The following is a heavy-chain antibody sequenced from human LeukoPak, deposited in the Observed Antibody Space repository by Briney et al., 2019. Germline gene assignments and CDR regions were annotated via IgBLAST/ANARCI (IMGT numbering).Heavy chain of an antibody. CDR3: SKMGGGWYFFDY. CDR2: ISGSGGST. V-gene: IGHV3-23*01. J-gene: IGHJ4*02. D-gene: IGHD6-19*01. CDR1: GFTFRSYA. Sequence: GGSLRLSCAASGFTFRSYAMSWVRQAPGKGLDWVSVISGSGGSTYYADSVKGRFTISRDDSKNTLYLQMNSLRAEDTAVYYCSKMGGGWYFFDYWGQGNLLTVSS.